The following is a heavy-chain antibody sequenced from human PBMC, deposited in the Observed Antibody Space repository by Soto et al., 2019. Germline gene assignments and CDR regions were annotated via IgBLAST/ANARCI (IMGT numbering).Heavy chain of an antibody. V-gene: IGHV3-30*18. CDR3: AKQDSYYYYMDV. CDR2: ISYDGSNK. J-gene: IGHJ6*03. CDR1: GFTFSSYG. Sequence: GGSLRLSCAASGFTFSSYGMHWVRQAPGKGLEWVAVISYDGSNKYYADSVKGRFTISRDNSKNTLYLQMNSLRAEDTAVYYCAKQDSYYYYMDVWGKGTTVTVSS.